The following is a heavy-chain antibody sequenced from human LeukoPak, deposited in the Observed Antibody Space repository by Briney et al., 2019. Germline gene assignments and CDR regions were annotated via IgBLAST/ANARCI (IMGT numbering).Heavy chain of an antibody. V-gene: IGHV4-59*08. J-gene: IGHJ2*01. CDR1: GGSISSYY. CDR2: IYYSGST. CDR3: ASLPPNWGDWYFDL. Sequence: KPSETLSLTCTVSGGSISSYYWSWIRQPPGKGLEWIGYIYYSGSTNYNPSLKSRVTISVDMSKNQFSLKLSSVTAADTAVYYCASLPPNWGDWYFDLWGRGTLVTVSS. D-gene: IGHD7-27*01.